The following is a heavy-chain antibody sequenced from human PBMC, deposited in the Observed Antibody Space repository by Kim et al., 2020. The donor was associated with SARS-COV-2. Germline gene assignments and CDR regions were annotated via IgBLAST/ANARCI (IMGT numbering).Heavy chain of an antibody. CDR1: DFTIAAFA. CDR2: ISGGGDAS. Sequence: GGSLRLSCAASDFTIAAFAMNWVRQAPGKGLEWVAAISGGGDASFHADSVKGRFTISRDNSKKMLYLQMNSLRGEDTAVYYCAKRFPTGYSLDGSGGLDV. J-gene: IGHJ6*01. D-gene: IGHD3-9*01. CDR3: AKRFPTGYSLDGSGGLDV. V-gene: IGHV3-23*01.